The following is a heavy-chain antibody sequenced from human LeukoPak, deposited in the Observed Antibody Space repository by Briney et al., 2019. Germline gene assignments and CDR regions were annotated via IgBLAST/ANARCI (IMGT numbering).Heavy chain of an antibody. V-gene: IGHV4-59*01. CDR3: ARDDRSYRGIDY. Sequence: SETLSLTCTVSGGSLSSYYWSWIRQPPGKGLERIAYIYYSGSTNYNPSLKSRVTIAVDTSKNQFSLKLSSVTAADTAVYYCARDDRSYRGIDYWGQGTLVTVSS. CDR1: GGSLSSYY. CDR2: IYYSGST. J-gene: IGHJ4*02. D-gene: IGHD1-26*01.